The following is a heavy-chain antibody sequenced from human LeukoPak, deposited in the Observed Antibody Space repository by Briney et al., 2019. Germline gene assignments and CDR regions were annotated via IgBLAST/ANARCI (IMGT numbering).Heavy chain of an antibody. Sequence: SETLSLTCTVSGGSITTYFWSWIRQAPGKGLEWIGFINYSGSTNSNPALKSRLTMSLDTSRNHFSLKLSSVTAADTAVYYCARGLYCGGDCYPDGFDIWGQGTMVTVSS. CDR3: ARGLYCGGDCYPDGFDI. CDR2: INYSGST. D-gene: IGHD2-21*02. J-gene: IGHJ3*02. CDR1: GGSITTYF. V-gene: IGHV4-59*01.